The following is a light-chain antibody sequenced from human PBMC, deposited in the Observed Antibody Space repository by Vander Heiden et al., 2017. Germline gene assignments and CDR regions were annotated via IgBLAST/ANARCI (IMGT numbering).Light chain of an antibody. V-gene: IGKV3-15*01. Sequence: EIVMTQSPATLSVSPGERVTLSCRASQSVSSNLAWYQQKPGQAPRLLIYGASTRATGIPARFSGSGYGTEFTLTISSLQSEDFAVYYCQQYNNWPPLTFGGGTKVEIK. CDR2: GAS. CDR3: QQYNNWPPLT. J-gene: IGKJ4*01. CDR1: QSVSSN.